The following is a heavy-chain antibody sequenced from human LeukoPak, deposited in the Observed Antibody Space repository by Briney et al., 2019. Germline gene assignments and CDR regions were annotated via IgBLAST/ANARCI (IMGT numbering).Heavy chain of an antibody. CDR2: IKQDGNEK. CDR3: ARDTLGEGEDANYAVYYFDY. D-gene: IGHD4/OR15-4a*01. V-gene: IGHV3-7*01. CDR1: GFTFSSYS. Sequence: GGSLRLSCAASGFTFSSYSIHWARQAPGKGLEWVANIKQDGNEKYYADSVKGRFTISRDNGKNSLDLQMNSLRADDTAFYYCARDTLGEGEDANYAVYYFDYWGQGTVVTVSS. J-gene: IGHJ4*02.